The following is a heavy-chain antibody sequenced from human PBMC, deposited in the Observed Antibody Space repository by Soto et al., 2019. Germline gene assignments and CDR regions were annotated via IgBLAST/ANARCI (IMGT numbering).Heavy chain of an antibody. CDR2: INPNSGGT. Sequence: SVKVSCKASGYTFTGYYMHWARHDTGQGLEWMGWINPNSGGTNYAQKFQGWVTMTRDTSISTAYMELSRLRSDDTAVYYCARGGGYDYVWGSYRPTYFDYWGKGTLVLVFS. D-gene: IGHD3-16*02. CDR1: GYTFTGYY. J-gene: IGHJ4*02. CDR3: ARGGGYDYVWGSYRPTYFDY. V-gene: IGHV1-2*04.